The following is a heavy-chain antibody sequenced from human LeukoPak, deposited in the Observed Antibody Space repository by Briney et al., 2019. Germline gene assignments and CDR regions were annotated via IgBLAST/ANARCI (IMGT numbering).Heavy chain of an antibody. CDR3: ARQNSYNYAYFDY. D-gene: IGHD5-24*01. V-gene: IGHV4-39*01. J-gene: IGHJ4*02. CDR2: ISYSGST. CDR1: GDSISSPFYY. Sequence: SETLSLTCTDSGDSISSPFYYWGWIRQPPGKGLQWIGAISYSGSTYYNPSLKSRVTIPVDTSKNQFSLKLSSVTAADMAVYYCARQNSYNYAYFDYWGQGTLVTVSS.